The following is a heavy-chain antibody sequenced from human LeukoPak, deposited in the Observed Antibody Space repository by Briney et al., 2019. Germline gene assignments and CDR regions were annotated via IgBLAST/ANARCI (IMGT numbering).Heavy chain of an antibody. Sequence: ASVKVSCKASGYTFTRYYMHWVRQAPGQGLEWLGWINPNSVGANYAQKFQGRVTMTRDTSISPANMELSRLRAEDPGGQHCVTGKRFLEWLFWLDPWGQGTLVTVCS. CDR2: INPNSVGA. V-gene: IGHV1-2*02. CDR3: VTGKRFLEWLFWLDP. J-gene: IGHJ5*02. CDR1: GYTFTRYY. D-gene: IGHD3-3*01.